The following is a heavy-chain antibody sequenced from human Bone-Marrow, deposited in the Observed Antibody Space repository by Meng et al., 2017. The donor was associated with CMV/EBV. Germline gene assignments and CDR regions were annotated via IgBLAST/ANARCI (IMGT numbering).Heavy chain of an antibody. D-gene: IGHD1-26*01. Sequence: GESLKISCAASGFTFSSYAMHWVRQAPGKGLEWVANIRFDGTNKYHADSVKGRFTISRDNPKNTLYLQMNSLRAEDTAVYYCAKGDTSSPLQHWGQGTLVTVSS. CDR3: AKGDTSSPLQH. V-gene: IGHV3-30*02. CDR2: IRFDGTNK. J-gene: IGHJ4*02. CDR1: GFTFSSYA.